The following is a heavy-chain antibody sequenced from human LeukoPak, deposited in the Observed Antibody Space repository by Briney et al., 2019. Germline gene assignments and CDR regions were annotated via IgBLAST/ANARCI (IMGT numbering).Heavy chain of an antibody. Sequence: GGSLRLSCAASGFTFSDYYMSWIRQAPGKGREWLSYISSSSSYTNYADSVKGRFTISGDNAKNSLYLQMNSLRAEDTAVYYCARAPHYSNYGPYYYGMDVWGQGTTVTVSS. CDR3: ARAPHYSNYGPYYYGMDV. CDR1: GFTFSDYY. V-gene: IGHV3-11*06. CDR2: ISSSSSYT. J-gene: IGHJ6*02. D-gene: IGHD4-11*01.